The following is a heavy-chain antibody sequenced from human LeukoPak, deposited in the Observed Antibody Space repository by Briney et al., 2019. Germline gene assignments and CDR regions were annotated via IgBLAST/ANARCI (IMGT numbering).Heavy chain of an antibody. D-gene: IGHD4-11*01. CDR1: GYTFTGYY. CDR3: ARDQDYSNFYFDY. V-gene: IGHV1-2*02. Sequence: ASVKVSCKASGYTFTGYYMHWVRQAPGQGLEWMGWINPNSGGTNYAQKFQGRVTMTRDTSISTAYMELRSLRSDDTAVYYCARDQDYSNFYFDYWGQGTLVTVSS. J-gene: IGHJ4*02. CDR2: INPNSGGT.